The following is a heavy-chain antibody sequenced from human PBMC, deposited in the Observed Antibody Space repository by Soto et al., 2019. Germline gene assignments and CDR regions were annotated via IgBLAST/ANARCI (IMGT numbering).Heavy chain of an antibody. CDR2: ISGSGTST. D-gene: IGHD2-2*01. CDR3: ARGLWGTVVTQAFDF. J-gene: IGHJ3*01. V-gene: IGHV3-23*01. Sequence: EVQLLESGGGLVQPGGSLRLSCAVSGFTFSTSAMTWVRQAPGKGLEWVSTISGSGTSTYYADSVKGRFTISRDNPKNTLYMQLNSLRSYDTAIYYCARGLWGTVVTQAFDFWGQGATVTVSS. CDR1: GFTFSTSA.